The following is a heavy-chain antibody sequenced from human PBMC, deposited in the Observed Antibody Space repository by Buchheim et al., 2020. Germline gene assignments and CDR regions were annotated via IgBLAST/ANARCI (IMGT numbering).Heavy chain of an antibody. CDR1: GGSISSFY. CDR2: ILYSGST. J-gene: IGHJ2*01. CDR3: ARRSESSGYSWYFDL. D-gene: IGHD3-22*01. V-gene: IGHV4-59*01. Sequence: HVQLQESGPGLVKPSETLSLSCAVSGGSISSFYWSWIRQSPGKKLEWVGYILYSGSTTYNPSLKGRVTMSVDTSTNQLSQELTSVTAADTAVYYCARRSESSGYSWYFDLWGRGT.